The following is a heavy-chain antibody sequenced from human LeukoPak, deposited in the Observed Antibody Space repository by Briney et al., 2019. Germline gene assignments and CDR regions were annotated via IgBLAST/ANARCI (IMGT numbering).Heavy chain of an antibody. J-gene: IGHJ3*02. D-gene: IGHD1-26*01. V-gene: IGHV3-74*01. CDR2: INSDESST. Sequence: PRGSLRLSCAASGFTLNSYWMHWVRQAPGKGLVWVSRINSDESSTTYVDSVKGRFTISRDNAKNTLYLQMDSLRVEDTAVYFCARGAHVLDIWGQGTMVTVSS. CDR3: ARGAHVLDI. CDR1: GFTLNSYW.